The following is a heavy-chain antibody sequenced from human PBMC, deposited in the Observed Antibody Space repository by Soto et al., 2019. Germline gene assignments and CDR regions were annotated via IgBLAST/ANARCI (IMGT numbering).Heavy chain of an antibody. Sequence: EVQLVESGGGLVQPGRSLRLSCAASGFTFDDYAMHWVRQVPGKGLEWVSGINWNSGSIGYADAVKGRFAISRDNAKNSRHLQMNSLCAEDTAFYYCVKDESINWYSGHFRHWGQCTLVTVS. CDR2: INWNSGSI. CDR1: GFTFDDYA. D-gene: IGHD6-13*01. CDR3: VKDESINWYSGHFRH. V-gene: IGHV3-9*01. J-gene: IGHJ1*01.